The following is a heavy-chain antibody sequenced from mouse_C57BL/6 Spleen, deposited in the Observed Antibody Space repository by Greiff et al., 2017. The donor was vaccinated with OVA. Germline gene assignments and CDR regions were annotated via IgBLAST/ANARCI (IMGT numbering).Heavy chain of an antibody. D-gene: IGHD2-3*01. CDR3: ARERGDGYYGGCAY. CDR1: GYSITSGYY. J-gene: IGHJ3*01. CDR2: ISYDGSN. Sequence: EVQLQESGPGLVKPSQSLSLTCSVTGYSITSGYYWHWIRQFPGNKLEWMGYISYDGSNNYNPSLKNRISITRDTSKNQFFLKLNSVTTEDTATYYCARERGDGYYGGCAYWGQGTLVTVSA. V-gene: IGHV3-6*01.